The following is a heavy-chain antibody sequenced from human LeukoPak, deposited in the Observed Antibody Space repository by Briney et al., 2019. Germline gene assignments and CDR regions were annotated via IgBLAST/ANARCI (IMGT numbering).Heavy chain of an antibody. D-gene: IGHD3-16*01. V-gene: IGHV3-23*01. J-gene: IGHJ4*02. Sequence: PGGSLRLSCAVSGFTFNNYAVSWVRQAPGKGLEWVSVIRGSDDTTNYADSVKGRFTISRDNSKNTLCLQLNSLRAEDTAVYFCARDRPGLYPFDNWAREPWSPSPQ. CDR1: GFTFNNYA. CDR2: IRGSDDTT. CDR3: ARDRPGLYPFDN.